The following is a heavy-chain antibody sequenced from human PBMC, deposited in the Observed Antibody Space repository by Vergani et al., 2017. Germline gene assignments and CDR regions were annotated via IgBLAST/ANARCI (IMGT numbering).Heavy chain of an antibody. CDR3: ARDFRSSHGHGDY. J-gene: IGHJ4*02. CDR1: GFTFSTYW. CDR2: IKQDGSEK. Sequence: EVQLLESGGGLVQPGGSLRLSCAASGFTFSTYWMSWVRQAPGKGLEWVANIKQDGSEKYYVDSVKGRFTISRDNAKNSLYLQMNSLRVEDTAVYSCARDFRSSHGHGDYWGQGTLVTVSS. V-gene: IGHV3-7*01. D-gene: IGHD6-13*01.